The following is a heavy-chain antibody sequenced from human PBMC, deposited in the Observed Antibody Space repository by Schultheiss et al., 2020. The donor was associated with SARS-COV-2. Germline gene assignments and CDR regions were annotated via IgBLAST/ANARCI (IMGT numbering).Heavy chain of an antibody. CDR3: SRHITIFGVDYYMDV. J-gene: IGHJ6*03. D-gene: IGHD3-3*01. Sequence: GESLKISCKGSGYSFTSYWISWVRQMPGKGLEWKGRIDPSDSYTNYSPSFQGHVTISADKSISTAYLQWSSLKASDTAMYYCSRHITIFGVDYYMDVWGKGTTVTVSS. CDR1: GYSFTSYW. V-gene: IGHV5-10-1*01. CDR2: IDPSDSYT.